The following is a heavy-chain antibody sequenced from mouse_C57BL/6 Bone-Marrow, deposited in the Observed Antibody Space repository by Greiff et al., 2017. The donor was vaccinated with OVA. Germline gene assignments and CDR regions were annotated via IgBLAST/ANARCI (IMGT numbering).Heavy chain of an antibody. J-gene: IGHJ3*01. CDR3: ARKSCYYGSSSWCAY. Sequence: QVQLKQSGPELVKPGASVKISCKASGYSFTSYYIHWVKQRPGQGLEWIGWIYPGSGNTTYNAKFKGKATLTADTSSSTAYMQLSNLTSEDSAVYYWARKSCYYGSSSWCAYWGQGTLVTVSA. D-gene: IGHD1-1*01. V-gene: IGHV1-66*01. CDR2: IYPGSGNT. CDR1: GYSFTSYY.